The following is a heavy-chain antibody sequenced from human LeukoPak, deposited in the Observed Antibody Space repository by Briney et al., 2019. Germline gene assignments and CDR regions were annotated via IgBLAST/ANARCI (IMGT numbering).Heavy chain of an antibody. CDR1: GFTFSSYA. Sequence: GGSLRLSCAVSGFTFSSYAMTWVRQAPGKGLEWVSTFRSSGGSTYYADSVKGRFTISRDSSKNTLFLQMNSLRAEDTAVYYCAKYCSGGNCYSGLYWGQGTLVTVSS. J-gene: IGHJ4*02. CDR2: FRSSGGST. D-gene: IGHD2-15*01. CDR3: AKYCSGGNCYSGLY. V-gene: IGHV3-23*01.